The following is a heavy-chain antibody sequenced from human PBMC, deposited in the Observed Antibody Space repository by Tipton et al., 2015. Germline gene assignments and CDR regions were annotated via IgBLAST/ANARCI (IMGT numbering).Heavy chain of an antibody. CDR3: ARDQDIVPAIPDPFDI. CDR2: ISTYNGNT. J-gene: IGHJ3*02. V-gene: IGHV1-18*01. CDR1: GYTFSSYG. D-gene: IGHD5-12*01. Sequence: QVQLVQSGAEVKKPGASVKVSCKASGYTFSSYGINWVRQAPGQGLEWMGWISTYNGNTDYAQKFQDRVTMTTDTSTTTAYMELRSLRFDDTAVYYCARDQDIVPAIPDPFDIWGQGTLVTVSS.